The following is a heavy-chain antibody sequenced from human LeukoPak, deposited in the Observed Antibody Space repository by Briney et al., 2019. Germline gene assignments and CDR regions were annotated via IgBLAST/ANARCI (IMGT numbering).Heavy chain of an antibody. CDR3: ARVVVPAAISF. D-gene: IGHD2-2*01. V-gene: IGHV5-51*01. J-gene: IGHJ4*02. Sequence: GESLKISCKASGYKFTNYWIGWVRQMSGKGLEWMGIISAGDSETIYSPSFQGQLTISVDKSVSTAYLHWTSLKASDTAMYYCARVVVPAAISFWGQGTLVNVFS. CDR1: GYKFTNYW. CDR2: ISAGDSET.